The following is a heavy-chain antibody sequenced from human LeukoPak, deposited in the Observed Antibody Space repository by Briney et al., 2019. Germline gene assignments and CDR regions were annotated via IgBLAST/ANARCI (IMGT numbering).Heavy chain of an antibody. V-gene: IGHV5-51*01. CDR3: ARLASNWFDP. Sequence: GESLKISFQGSGYSFTNYWIGWVRPMPGKGLEWMGIIYPGDSDTRYSPSFQGQVTISADKSISTAYLQWSSLKASDTAMYYCARLASNWFDPWGQGTLVTVSS. CDR2: IYPGDSDT. J-gene: IGHJ5*02. CDR1: GYSFTNYW.